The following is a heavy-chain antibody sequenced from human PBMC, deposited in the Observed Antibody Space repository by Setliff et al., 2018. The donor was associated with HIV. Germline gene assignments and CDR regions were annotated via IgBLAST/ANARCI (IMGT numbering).Heavy chain of an antibody. V-gene: IGHV4-39*01. CDR2: IYYSGTT. CDR3: ARRSGGYDLFFDS. D-gene: IGHD5-12*01. CDR1: GNSTTSSDYY. Sequence: SETLSLTCTVSGNSTTSSDYYWGWVRQPPGKGLEWIGSIYYSGTTYHNPSLKSRVTVSVHTSKNLLSLSLVSVTATDTAIYYCARRSGGYDLFFDSWGQGMLVTVSS. J-gene: IGHJ5*02.